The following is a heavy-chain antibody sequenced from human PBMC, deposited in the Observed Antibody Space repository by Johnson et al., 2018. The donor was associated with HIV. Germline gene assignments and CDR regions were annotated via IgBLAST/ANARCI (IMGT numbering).Heavy chain of an antibody. J-gene: IGHJ3*02. CDR3: ARDRGGVAAAKGDHDAFDI. D-gene: IGHD6-13*01. V-gene: IGHV3-11*04. CDR2: ISSSGTAI. Sequence: QVQLVESGGGLAKPGGSLRLSCAASGFTFSDYYMSWIRQAPGKGLEWISYISSSGTAIYYADSVKGRFPISRDNAKNSLYLQMNSLSAEDTAVYYCARDRGGVAAAKGDHDAFDIWGQGTMVTVSS. CDR1: GFTFSDYY.